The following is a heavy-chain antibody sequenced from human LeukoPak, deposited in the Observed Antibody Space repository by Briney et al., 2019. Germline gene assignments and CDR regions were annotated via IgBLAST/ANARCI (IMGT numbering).Heavy chain of an antibody. J-gene: IGHJ5*02. D-gene: IGHD3-3*01. CDR2: IWYDGSNK. V-gene: IGHV3-33*01. Sequence: GRSLRLSCAASGFTFSSYGMHWVRQAPGKGLEWVAVIWYDGSNKYYADSVKGRFTISRDNSKNTLYLQMNSLRAEDTAVYYCARVVGYERALDPWGQGTLVTVSS. CDR3: ARVVGYERALDP. CDR1: GFTFSSYG.